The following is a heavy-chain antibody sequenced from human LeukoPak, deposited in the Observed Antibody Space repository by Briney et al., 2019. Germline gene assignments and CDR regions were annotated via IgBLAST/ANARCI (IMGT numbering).Heavy chain of an antibody. J-gene: IGHJ5*02. CDR2: INHSGST. V-gene: IGHV4-34*01. Sequence: PSETLSLTCAVYGGSFSGYYRSWIRQPPGKGLEWIGEINHSGSTNYNPSLKSRVTISVDTSKNQFSLKLSSVTAADTAVYYCARRRTEDGSGYYYTWFDPWGQGTLVTVSS. CDR1: GGSFSGYY. D-gene: IGHD3-22*01. CDR3: ARRRTEDGSGYYYTWFDP.